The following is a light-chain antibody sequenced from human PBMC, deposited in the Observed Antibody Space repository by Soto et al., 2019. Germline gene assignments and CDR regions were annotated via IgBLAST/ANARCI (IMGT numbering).Light chain of an antibody. V-gene: IGKV1-5*01. J-gene: IGKJ1*01. CDR1: QSISNW. Sequence: DIQMTRSPSTLSASVGDRVTITCRASQSISNWLAWYQQKQGKAPKLLIYDASSLESGVPSRFSGSGSGTEFTLSISGLQPDDFATYYCQQYNPYSPWTFGQGTKVDIK. CDR3: QQYNPYSPWT. CDR2: DAS.